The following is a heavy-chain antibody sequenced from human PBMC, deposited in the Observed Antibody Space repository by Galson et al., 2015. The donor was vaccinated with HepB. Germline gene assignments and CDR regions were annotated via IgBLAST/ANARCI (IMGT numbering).Heavy chain of an antibody. D-gene: IGHD3-10*01. Sequence: SLRLSCAASGFTFSNYAMSWVRQAPGKGLEWVSAISGSGGSTYYADSVKGRFTISRDNSKNTLYPQMNTLRAEDTAVYYCAKDIGRRITMVRGVIIPDYFDYWGQGTLVTVSS. CDR1: GFTFSNYA. J-gene: IGHJ4*02. V-gene: IGHV3-23*01. CDR3: AKDIGRRITMVRGVIIPDYFDY. CDR2: ISGSGGST.